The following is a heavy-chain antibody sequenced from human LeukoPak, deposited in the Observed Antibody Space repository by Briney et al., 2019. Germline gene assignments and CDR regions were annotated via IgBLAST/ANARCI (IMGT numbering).Heavy chain of an antibody. CDR1: GSTFISNW. CDR2: IKQDGSEK. Sequence: PGGPLSLSCEPPGSTFISNWMSWAGRAPGKGLEGVANIKQDGSEKYYVDSVKGRFTISRDNAKNSLYLQMNSLRAEDTAVYYCARFSESGSYYLYYFDYWGQGTLVTVSS. V-gene: IGHV3-7*01. J-gene: IGHJ4*02. D-gene: IGHD3-10*01. CDR3: ARFSESGSYYLYYFDY.